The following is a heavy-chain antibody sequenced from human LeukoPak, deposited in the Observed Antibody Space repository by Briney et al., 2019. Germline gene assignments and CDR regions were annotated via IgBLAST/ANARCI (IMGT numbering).Heavy chain of an antibody. D-gene: IGHD3-22*01. Sequence: AGGSLRLSCAASGFTFSSYSIHWVRQAPGKGLEWVAVISYDGSNKYYADSVKGRFTISRDNSKNTLYLQMNSLRAEDTAVYYCAKVDYYDSSGYGPAEYFQHWGQGTLVTVSS. V-gene: IGHV3-30*18. J-gene: IGHJ1*01. CDR3: AKVDYYDSSGYGPAEYFQH. CDR2: ISYDGSNK. CDR1: GFTFSSYS.